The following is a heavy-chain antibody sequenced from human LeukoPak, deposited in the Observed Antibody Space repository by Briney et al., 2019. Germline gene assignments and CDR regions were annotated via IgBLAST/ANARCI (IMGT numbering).Heavy chain of an antibody. CDR3: ARGVERRFDY. CDR1: GDSVSGNNVA. CDR2: TYYRSDWYF. Sequence: SQTLSLTCAISGDSVSGNNVAWNWIRQSPSRGLEWLGRTYYRSDWYFDYAVTLKGRITINPDTSKNQFSLQLNFVTPEDTAVYYCARGVERRFDYWGQGTLVTVSS. J-gene: IGHJ4*02. D-gene: IGHD1-1*01. V-gene: IGHV6-1*01.